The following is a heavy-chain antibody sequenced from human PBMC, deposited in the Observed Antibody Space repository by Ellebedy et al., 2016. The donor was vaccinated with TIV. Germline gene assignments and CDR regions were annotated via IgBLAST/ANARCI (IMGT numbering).Heavy chain of an antibody. CDR1: GYTFVDYY. CDR2: MNPNSGNT. V-gene: IGHV1-8*02. Sequence: ASVKVSXKASGYTFVDYYIHWVRQATGQGLEWMGWMNPNSGNTDYAQKFQGRVTMTRNTSISTAYMELSSLRSEDTAVYYCVITLPPSSWYFYYYYYMDVWGKGTTVTVSS. J-gene: IGHJ6*03. D-gene: IGHD6-13*01. CDR3: VITLPPSSWYFYYYYYMDV.